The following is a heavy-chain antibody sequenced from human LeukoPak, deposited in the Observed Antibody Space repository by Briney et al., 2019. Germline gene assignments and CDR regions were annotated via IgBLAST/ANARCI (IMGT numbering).Heavy chain of an antibody. CDR2: IDIDGTGT. Sequence: GGSLRLSCAASGFTFTNYWMHWVRQAPGKGLVWVSRIDIDGTGTSYADSVKGRFTISRDNAKNTVSLQMNSLRAEDTAVYYCAQESIAARRVGYWGQGTLVTVSS. CDR1: GFTFTNYW. V-gene: IGHV3-74*01. CDR3: AQESIAARRVGY. J-gene: IGHJ4*02. D-gene: IGHD6-6*01.